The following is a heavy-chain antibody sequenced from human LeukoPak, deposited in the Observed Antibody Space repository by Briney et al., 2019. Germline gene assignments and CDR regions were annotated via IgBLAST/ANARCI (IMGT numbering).Heavy chain of an antibody. CDR1: GFTFSSYE. D-gene: IGHD4-17*01. V-gene: IGHV3-48*03. Sequence: GGSLRLSCAASGFTFSSYEMNWVRQAPGKGLEWVSYIGGGGSITNYADSVKGRFTISRDNAKNSLYLQMTSLRAEDTAVYYCTRDLDGDYGYNWFDPWGQGTLVTVSS. CDR2: IGGGGSIT. J-gene: IGHJ5*02. CDR3: TRDLDGDYGYNWFDP.